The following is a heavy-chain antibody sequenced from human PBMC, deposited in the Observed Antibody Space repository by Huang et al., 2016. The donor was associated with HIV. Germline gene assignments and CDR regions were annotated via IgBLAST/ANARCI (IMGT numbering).Heavy chain of an antibody. V-gene: IGHV5-51*01. CDR1: GYSFSSYW. CDR3: ARRFSSSSGYFDY. D-gene: IGHD6-6*01. J-gene: IGHJ4*02. Sequence: VQLVQSGAEVKKPGESLKISCKGSGYSFSSYWIAWVRQMPWKGREWMGIILPDDSDTTYSPSLEGQVTISADKSSGTAYLQWSSLKASDTAMYYCARRFSSSSGYFDYWGQGSLVTVSS. CDR2: ILPDDSDT.